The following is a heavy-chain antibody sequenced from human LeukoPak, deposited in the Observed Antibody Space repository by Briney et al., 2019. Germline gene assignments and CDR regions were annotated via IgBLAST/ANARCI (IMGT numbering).Heavy chain of an antibody. Sequence: SETLSLTCAVSGGSISSGGYSWSWILQPPGKGLEWIGYIYHIGSTYYNPSVKSRFTISVSRSKNQFSLKLSSVPAADTAVYSCARRRGVRGVIDYWGQGTLVTVSS. D-gene: IGHD3-10*01. V-gene: IGHV4-30-2*01. CDR1: GGSISSGGYS. J-gene: IGHJ4*02. CDR3: ARRRGVRGVIDY. CDR2: IYHIGST.